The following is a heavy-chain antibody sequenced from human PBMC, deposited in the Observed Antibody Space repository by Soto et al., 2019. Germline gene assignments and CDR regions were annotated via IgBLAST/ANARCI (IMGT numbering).Heavy chain of an antibody. Sequence: DVQLMESGGCLVQPGGSLRLSCAASGFTFSYYWMTWVRQAPGKGLEWVANIRSDGGEENYVDSAKGRFSVSRDNAKESLYLQMNSLRIEDTAVYYCARDATYRDSSFYYDVLDIWGQGTVVTVSS. D-gene: IGHD3-22*01. J-gene: IGHJ3*02. CDR2: IRSDGGEE. V-gene: IGHV3-7*05. CDR1: GFTFSYYW. CDR3: ARDATYRDSSFYYDVLDI.